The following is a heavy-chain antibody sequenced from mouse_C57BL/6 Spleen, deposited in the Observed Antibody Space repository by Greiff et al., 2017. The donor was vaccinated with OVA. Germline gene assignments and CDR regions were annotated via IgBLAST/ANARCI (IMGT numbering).Heavy chain of an antibody. Sequence: QVQLQQPGAELVKPGASVKMSCKASGYTFTSYWITWVKQRPGQGLEWIGDIYPGSGSTNYNEKFKSKATLTVATSSSTAYMQLSSLTSEDSAVYYCAKLRYFDYWGQGTTLTVSS. CDR2: IYPGSGST. V-gene: IGHV1-55*01. CDR1: GYTFTSYW. D-gene: IGHD1-1*01. CDR3: AKLRYFDY. J-gene: IGHJ2*01.